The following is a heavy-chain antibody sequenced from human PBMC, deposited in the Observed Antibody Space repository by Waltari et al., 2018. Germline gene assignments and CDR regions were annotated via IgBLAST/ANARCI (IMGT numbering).Heavy chain of an antibody. V-gene: IGHV3-23*01. Sequence: EVQLLESGGGLVQPGGSLRASFAASGFTFNTYVMNWVRQAPGKGLEWVSSISDGGGIINYADSVKGRFTISRDNSKNTLNLQMNSLRAEDTAVYYCARGSGVDYWGQGTLVTISS. CDR1: GFTFNTYV. CDR3: ARGSGVDY. CDR2: ISDGGGII. D-gene: IGHD7-27*01. J-gene: IGHJ4*02.